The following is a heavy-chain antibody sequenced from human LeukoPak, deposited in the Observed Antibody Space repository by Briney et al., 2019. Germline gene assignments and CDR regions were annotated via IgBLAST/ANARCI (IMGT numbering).Heavy chain of an antibody. J-gene: IGHJ5*02. CDR2: ISAYNGNT. V-gene: IGHV1-18*04. CDR1: GYTFTSYG. D-gene: IGHD3-10*01. Sequence: GASLKVSSKASGYTFTSYGITWVRQAPGQGVEWMGWISAYNGNTKYAQNLQGRVTMTTDTSTSTAYMALRSLRSDDTAVYYCARGHGSARYSSNWFDPWGEGTLVTVSS. CDR3: ARGHGSARYSSNWFDP.